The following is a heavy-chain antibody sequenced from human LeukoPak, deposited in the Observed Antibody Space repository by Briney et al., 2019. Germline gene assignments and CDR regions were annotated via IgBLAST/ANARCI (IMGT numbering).Heavy chain of an antibody. Sequence: SETLSLTCTVSGGSISSSSYYWGWIRQPPGKGLEWIGSIYYSGSTYYNPSLKSRVTISVDTSKNQFSLKLSSVTAADTAVYYCARISFLYDILTGYYLDYWGQGTLVTVSS. J-gene: IGHJ4*02. V-gene: IGHV4-39*01. D-gene: IGHD3-9*01. CDR2: IYYSGST. CDR1: GGSISSSSYY. CDR3: ARISFLYDILTGYYLDY.